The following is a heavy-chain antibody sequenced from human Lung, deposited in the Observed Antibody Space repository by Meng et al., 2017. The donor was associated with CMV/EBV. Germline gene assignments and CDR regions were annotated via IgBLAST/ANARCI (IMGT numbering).Heavy chain of an antibody. CDR1: GFTFSRYW. CDR3: VKGGTQDLDY. Sequence: GGSXRLSCAASGFTFSRYWMGWVRQVPGKGLEWVANIKQDGSEKYYVDSVKGRFTIARDNAKNSLYLQMNSLRADDTAVYYCVKGGTQDLDYWGQGTLVTSPQ. J-gene: IGHJ4*02. D-gene: IGHD1-26*01. V-gene: IGHV3-7*01. CDR2: IKQDGSEK.